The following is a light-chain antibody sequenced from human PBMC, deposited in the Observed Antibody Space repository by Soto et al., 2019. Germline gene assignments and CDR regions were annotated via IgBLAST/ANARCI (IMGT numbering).Light chain of an antibody. CDR3: AAWDASLTGLI. J-gene: IGLJ2*01. V-gene: IGLV1-44*01. CDR1: HSNIGANT. Sequence: QSVLSQPPSASGTPGQRVSLSCSGSHSNIGANTVNWYQHVPGAAPTLLIYTNDQRPSGVAGRFSGSKSGTSASLAISGLQSDDEGHYYCAAWDASLTGLIFGGGTQLTVL. CDR2: TND.